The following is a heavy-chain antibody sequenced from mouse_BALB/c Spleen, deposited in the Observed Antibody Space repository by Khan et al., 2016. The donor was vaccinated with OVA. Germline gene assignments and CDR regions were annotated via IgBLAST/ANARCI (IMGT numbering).Heavy chain of an antibody. V-gene: IGHV9-1*02. J-gene: IGHJ1*01. CDR1: GYTFTNYG. Sequence: QIQLVQSGPELKKPGETVKISCKASGYTFTNYGMNWVKQAPGKGLKWMGWINTYTGEPTYADDFKGRFVFTSETSASTAYLQISNLKYEDMTTYFCARISSYGCSDVWGAGTTVTVSS. CDR3: ARISSYGCSDV. CDR2: INTYTGEP.